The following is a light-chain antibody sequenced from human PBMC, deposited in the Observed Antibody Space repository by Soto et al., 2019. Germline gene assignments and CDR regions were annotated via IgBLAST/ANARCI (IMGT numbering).Light chain of an antibody. Sequence: SYELTQPPSVSVAPGKTARITCGGNNIASKSVHWYQQKPGQAPVLVIYYDSDRPSGIPERFSGSNSGNTATLTISRDEAGDEVDYYCLLWDSSSDHVVFGRGTKLTVL. CDR3: LLWDSSSDHVV. CDR1: NIASKS. J-gene: IGLJ2*01. V-gene: IGLV3-21*04. CDR2: YDS.